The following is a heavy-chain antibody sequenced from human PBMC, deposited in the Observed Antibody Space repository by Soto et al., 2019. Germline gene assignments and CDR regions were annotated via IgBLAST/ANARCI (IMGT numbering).Heavy chain of an antibody. CDR1: GGTFSSYA. D-gene: IGHD2-15*01. CDR3: VRVVAIPGSPDN. V-gene: IGHV1-69*12. J-gene: IGHJ4*02. CDR2: LVPIVDTS. Sequence: QVQLVQSGAEVRQPASSVKVSCKTSGGTFSSYAMSWVRQAPGQGLEWMGGLVPIVDTSTYAQKFQGRVTIPADESTSTGYMELSSLTSDDTAVYYCVRVVAIPGSPDNWGQGTLVTVSS.